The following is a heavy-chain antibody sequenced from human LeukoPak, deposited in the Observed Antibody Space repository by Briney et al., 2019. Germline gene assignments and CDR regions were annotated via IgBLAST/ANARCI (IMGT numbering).Heavy chain of an antibody. CDR1: GGSFSGYY. J-gene: IGHJ5*02. D-gene: IGHD3-3*01. V-gene: IGHV4-34*01. CDR2: LNHSGST. Sequence: SETLSLTCAVYGGSFSGYYWSWLRQPPGKGLERIGELNHSGSTNYNPSLKSRVTISVDTSKNQFSLKLSSVTAADTAVYYCARGRHTHYDFWSGYYKGKWFDPWGQGTLVTVSS. CDR3: ARGRHTHYDFWSGYYKGKWFDP.